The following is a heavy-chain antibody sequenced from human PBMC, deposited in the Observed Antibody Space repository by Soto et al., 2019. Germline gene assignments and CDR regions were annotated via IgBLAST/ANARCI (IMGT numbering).Heavy chain of an antibody. CDR2: IYHSGST. CDR1: GGSISSGGYS. CDR3: AAGGGLPRYY. Sequence: QLQLQESGSGLVKPSQTLSLTCAVSGGSISSGGYSWSWIRRPPGKGLEWIGYIYHSGSTYYNPSLKRRVTISVDRSNNQFSLKLSSVTAADTAVYYCAAGGGLPRYYWGQGTLVTVSS. J-gene: IGHJ4*02. V-gene: IGHV4-30-2*01. D-gene: IGHD5-12*01.